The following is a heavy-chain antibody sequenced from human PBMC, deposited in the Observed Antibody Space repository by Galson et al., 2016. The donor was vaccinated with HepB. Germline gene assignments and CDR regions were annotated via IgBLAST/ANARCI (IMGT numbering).Heavy chain of an antibody. J-gene: IGHJ6*02. D-gene: IGHD3-3*01. CDR2: ISYDGSKK. CDR1: GFTFSSYG. CDR3: AKDEFLEGDYYYYGMDV. Sequence: SLRPSCAASGFTFSSYGMYWVRQAPGKGLEWVAVISYDGSKKYYADSVKGRFTISRDNSKNTLYLQMSSLRAEDTAVYYCAKDEFLEGDYYYYGMDVWGQGTTVTVSS. V-gene: IGHV3-30*18.